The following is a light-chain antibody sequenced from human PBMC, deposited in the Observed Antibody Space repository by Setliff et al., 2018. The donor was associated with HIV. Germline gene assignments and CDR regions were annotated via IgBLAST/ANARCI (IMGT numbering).Light chain of an antibody. J-gene: IGLJ3*02. Sequence: QSVLTQPASVPGSPGQSITISCTGTSSDIGVSKFVSWYQQHPGRAPKLVIYEVINRPSGVSDRFSGSKSGNTASLTISGLQAEDEADYYCSSYKTGNTLVFGGGTKVTVL. CDR1: SSDIGVSKF. V-gene: IGLV2-14*01. CDR2: EVI. CDR3: SSYKTGNTLV.